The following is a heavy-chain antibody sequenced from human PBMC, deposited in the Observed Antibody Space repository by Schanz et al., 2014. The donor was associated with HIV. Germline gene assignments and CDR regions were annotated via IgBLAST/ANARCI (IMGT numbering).Heavy chain of an antibody. CDR1: GFTFSRHA. V-gene: IGHV3-23*04. CDR3: VKGRYEGATLVQFDS. J-gene: IGHJ4*02. D-gene: IGHD6-6*01. Sequence: GRLGGAGGGVGQPGRAPGLSCAGSGFTFSRHAMTWVRQGPGKGRGGASGIRISGETTYYADSVKGRFTISRDNSKNTLFLQMNSLRAEDTAVYYCVKGRYEGATLVQFDSWGQGTLVTVSP. CDR2: IRISGETT.